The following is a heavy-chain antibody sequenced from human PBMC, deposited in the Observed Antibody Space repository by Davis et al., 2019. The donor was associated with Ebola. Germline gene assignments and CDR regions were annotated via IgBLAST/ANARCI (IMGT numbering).Heavy chain of an antibody. Sequence: MPSETLSLTCTVSGGSISSGGYYWSWIRQHPGKGLEWIGYIYYSGSTYYNPSLKSRVTISVDTSKNQFSLKLSSVTAADTAVYYCARRGYYYDSSGYYGGAFDIWGQGTMVTVSS. CDR2: IYYSGST. CDR3: ARRGYYYDSSGYYGGAFDI. CDR1: GGSISSGGYY. D-gene: IGHD3-22*01. J-gene: IGHJ3*02. V-gene: IGHV4-31*03.